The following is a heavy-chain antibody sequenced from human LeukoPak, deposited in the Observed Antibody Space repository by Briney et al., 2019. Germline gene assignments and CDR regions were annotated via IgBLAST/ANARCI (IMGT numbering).Heavy chain of an antibody. CDR3: ARDDVDAFDI. J-gene: IGHJ3*02. V-gene: IGHV3-21*01. Sequence: PGGSLRLSCAASGFTFTNYAMSWVRQAPGKGLEWVSSISSSSSYIYYADSVKGRFTISRDNAKNSLYLQMNSLRAEDTAVYYCARDDVDAFDIWGQGTMVTVSS. CDR1: GFTFTNYA. CDR2: ISSSSSYI.